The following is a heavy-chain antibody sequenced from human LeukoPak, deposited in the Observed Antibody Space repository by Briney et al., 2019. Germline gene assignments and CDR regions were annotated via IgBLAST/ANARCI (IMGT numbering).Heavy chain of an antibody. D-gene: IGHD2-2*01. CDR2: INPNSGGT. Sequence: ASVKVSCKASGYTFTGYYMHWVRQAPGQGLEWMGWINPNSGGTNYAQKFQGRVTMTRDTSISTAYMELSRLRSDDTAVYYCARGRVVVVPFDPWGQETLVTVSS. CDR3: ARGRVVVVPFDP. V-gene: IGHV1-2*02. J-gene: IGHJ5*02. CDR1: GYTFTGYY.